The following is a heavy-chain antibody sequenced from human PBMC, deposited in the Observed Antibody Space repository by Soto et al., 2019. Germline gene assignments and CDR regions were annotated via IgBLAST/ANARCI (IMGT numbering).Heavy chain of an antibody. CDR2: IYYSGST. CDR3: ARERCSGGSCRFDY. J-gene: IGHJ4*02. V-gene: IGHV4-39*02. Sequence: PSETLSLTCTVSGGSISSSSYYWGWIRQPPGKGLEWIGSIYYSGSTYYNPSLKSRVTISVDTSKNQFSLKLSSVTAADTAVYYCARERCSGGSCRFDYWGQGTLVTVSS. CDR1: GGSISSSSYY. D-gene: IGHD2-15*01.